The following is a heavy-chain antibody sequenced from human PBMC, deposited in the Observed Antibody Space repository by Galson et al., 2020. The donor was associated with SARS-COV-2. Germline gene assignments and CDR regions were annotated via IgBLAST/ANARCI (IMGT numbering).Heavy chain of an antibody. V-gene: IGHV3-30*04. Sequence: GGSLRLSCRASGFTFSSSAMHWVRQAPGKGLAWVAIISYDGTKRYNLDSVKGRFTISRDNSKNTLYLQMDSLTTEDTAVYYCARETDDYTSSWYDYWGQGTLVTVSS. D-gene: IGHD6-13*01. CDR1: GFTFSSSA. J-gene: IGHJ4*02. CDR2: ISYDGTKR. CDR3: ARETDDYTSSWYDY.